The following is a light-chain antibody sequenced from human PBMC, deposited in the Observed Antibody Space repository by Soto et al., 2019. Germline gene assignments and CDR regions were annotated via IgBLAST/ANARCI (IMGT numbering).Light chain of an antibody. CDR1: TSDIGFYDY. CDR2: AVS. CDR3: SSYTSDSSYV. V-gene: IGLV2-14*01. Sequence: QSALTQPASVSGSPGQSLTISCTGTTSDIGFYDYVSWYQQYPGKAPKLLIYAVSNRPSGVSNRFSASKSGNTASLFISGLQAEDEADYYCSSYTSDSSYVFGSGTKVTVL. J-gene: IGLJ1*01.